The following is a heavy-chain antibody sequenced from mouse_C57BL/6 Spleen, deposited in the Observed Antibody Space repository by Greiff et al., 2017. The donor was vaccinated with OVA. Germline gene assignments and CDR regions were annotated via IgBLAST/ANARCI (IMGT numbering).Heavy chain of an antibody. CDR1: GYAFTNYL. J-gene: IGHJ2*01. CDR2: INPGSGGT. CDR3: AREKVTTVADY. Sequence: QVQLQQSGAELVRPGTSVKVSCKASGYAFTNYLIEWVKQRPGQGLEWIGVINPGSGGTNYNEKFKGKATLTADKSSSTAYMQLSSLTSEDSAVYFCAREKVTTVADYWGQGTTLTVSS. D-gene: IGHD1-1*01. V-gene: IGHV1-54*01.